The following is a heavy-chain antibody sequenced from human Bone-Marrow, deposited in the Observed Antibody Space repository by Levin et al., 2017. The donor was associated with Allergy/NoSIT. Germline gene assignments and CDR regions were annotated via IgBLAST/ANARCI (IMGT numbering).Heavy chain of an antibody. CDR2: IKSKGSGGTT. Sequence: GGSLRLSCAVSGLFFTDAWMTWVRQSPGKGLEWVGRIKSKGSGGTTDYAAPVKGRFTISRDDSRNTLFLQMNSLKSADTAVYYCTHVTSATMQLCFGVQDEGGNALDPWGQGTLVTVSS. V-gene: IGHV3-15*01. CDR3: THVTSATMQLCFGVQDEGGNALDP. J-gene: IGHJ5*02. D-gene: IGHD3-10*01. CDR1: GLFFTDAW.